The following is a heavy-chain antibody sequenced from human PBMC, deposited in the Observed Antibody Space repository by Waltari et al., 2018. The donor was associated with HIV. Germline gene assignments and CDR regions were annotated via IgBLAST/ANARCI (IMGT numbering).Heavy chain of an antibody. CDR1: GFDLRHYS. Sequence: LVESGGGVVKTGGSIGLTCDAPGFDLRHYSMNWVRQSPMRGLEWVASIRRGNNEKHYLDSVRGRFAISRDISESSVYLQMESLKEDDTATYFCVRDDPGYGPIDYWGQGTLVTV. CDR3: VRDDPGYGPIDY. CDR2: IRRGNNEK. V-gene: IGHV3-21*04. J-gene: IGHJ4*02. D-gene: IGHD3-16*01.